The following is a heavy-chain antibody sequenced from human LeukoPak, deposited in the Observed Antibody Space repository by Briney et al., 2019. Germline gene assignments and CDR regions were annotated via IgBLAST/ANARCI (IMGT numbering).Heavy chain of an antibody. CDR2: INGDGSIT. CDR1: GFTFSSYA. V-gene: IGHV3-74*01. Sequence: GGSLRLSCAASGFTFSSYAMHWVRQVPGKGLVWVSRINGDGSITAYADSVKGRFTISRDNAKNTLNLQMNSLRAEDTAVYYCARRGPEIVATIDYWGQGTLVTVSS. CDR3: ARRGPEIVATIDY. J-gene: IGHJ4*02. D-gene: IGHD5-12*01.